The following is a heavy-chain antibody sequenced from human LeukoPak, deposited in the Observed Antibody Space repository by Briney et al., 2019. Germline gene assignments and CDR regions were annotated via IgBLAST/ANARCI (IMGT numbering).Heavy chain of an antibody. CDR1: GGSMSPYH. V-gene: IGHV4-59*08. J-gene: IGHJ4*02. CDR3: ARAVSGRFDY. D-gene: IGHD6-19*01. Sequence: SETLSLTCTVSGGSMSPYHWGWIRQPPVKELEWTGYIYYSGSTNYNPSLNSRVTISVDTSKNQFSLRLSSVTAADTAIYYCARAVSGRFDYWGQGTLVTVSS. CDR2: IYYSGST.